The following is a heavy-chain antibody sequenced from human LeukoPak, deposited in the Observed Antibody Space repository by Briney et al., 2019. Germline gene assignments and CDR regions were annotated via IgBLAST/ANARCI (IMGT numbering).Heavy chain of an antibody. V-gene: IGHV1-2*02. Sequence: GASVKVSCKASGYTFTSYDINWVRQATGQGLEWMGWINPNSGGTNYAQKFQGRVTMTRDTSISTAYMELSRLRSDDTAVYYCARALQRYSYGYLGYWGQGTLVTVSS. CDR1: GYTFTSYD. CDR2: INPNSGGT. D-gene: IGHD5-18*01. J-gene: IGHJ4*02. CDR3: ARALQRYSYGYLGY.